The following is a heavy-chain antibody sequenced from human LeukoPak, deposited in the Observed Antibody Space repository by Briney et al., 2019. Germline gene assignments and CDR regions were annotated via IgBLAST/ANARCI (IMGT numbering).Heavy chain of an antibody. CDR1: GYSFTSYW. V-gene: IGHV5-51*01. Sequence: GESLKISCKGSGYSFTSYWIGWVRQMPGKGLEWMGIIYPGDSDTRYSPSFQGQVTISADKSITTAYLQWSSLKASDTAMYYCARQDYYDSSGYAPYYYYGMDVWGQGTTVTVSS. CDR3: ARQDYYDSSGYAPYYYYGMDV. CDR2: IYPGDSDT. D-gene: IGHD3-22*01. J-gene: IGHJ6*02.